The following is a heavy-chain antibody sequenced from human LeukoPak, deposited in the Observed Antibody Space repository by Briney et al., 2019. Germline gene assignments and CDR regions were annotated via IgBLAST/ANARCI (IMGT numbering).Heavy chain of an antibody. CDR3: ARGLVGYYDSSGYPNWFDP. J-gene: IGHJ5*02. V-gene: IGHV4-34*01. Sequence: PSETLSLTCAVYGGSFSGYYWSWIRQPPGKGLEWIGEINHSGSTNYNPSLKSRVTISVDTSKNQFSLKLSSVTAADTAVYYCARGLVGYYDSSGYPNWFDPWAREPWSPSPQ. CDR2: INHSGST. CDR1: GGSFSGYY. D-gene: IGHD3-22*01.